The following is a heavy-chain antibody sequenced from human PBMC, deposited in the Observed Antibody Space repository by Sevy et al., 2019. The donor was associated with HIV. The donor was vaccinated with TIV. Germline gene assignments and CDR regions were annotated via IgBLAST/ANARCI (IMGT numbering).Heavy chain of an antibody. V-gene: IGHV1-18*01. Sequence: ASVKVSCKASGYTFTSYGISWVRQAPGQGLEWMGWISAYNGNTNYAQKLQGRVTMTTDKSTSTAYMELRSLRSDDTAVYYCARSLWFGGVSRLYNWFDPWGQGTLVTVSS. CDR3: ARSLWFGGVSRLYNWFDP. D-gene: IGHD3-10*01. CDR2: ISAYNGNT. J-gene: IGHJ5*02. CDR1: GYTFTSYG.